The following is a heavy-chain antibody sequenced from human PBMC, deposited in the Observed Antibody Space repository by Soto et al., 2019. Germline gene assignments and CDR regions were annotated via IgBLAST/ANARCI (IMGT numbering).Heavy chain of an antibody. J-gene: IGHJ3*01. Sequence: QHEPKKGLEWMGWISAYNGNTNYAQKLQGRVTMTTDTSTSTAYMELRSLRSDDTAVYYCARYVVSLSPYDSSGYYYVGVLDFWLQGTIVPV. CDR2: ISAYNGNT. D-gene: IGHD3-22*01. CDR3: ARYVVSLSPYDSSGYYYVGVLDF. V-gene: IGHV1-18*01.